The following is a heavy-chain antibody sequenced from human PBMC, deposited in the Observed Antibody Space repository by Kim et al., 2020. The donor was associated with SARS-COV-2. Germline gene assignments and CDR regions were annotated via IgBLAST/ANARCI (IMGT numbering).Heavy chain of an antibody. V-gene: IGHV2-5*02. Sequence: SGPTLVNPTQTLTLSCTCSGFSLSTYGVGVGWIRQPPGKALEWLALIYWDNDKRYSPSLSSRLTIIKDASKNQVVLTMTNMDPVDTGTYFCAQGRWFLTGYGVRFDYWGQGTLVTVSS. CDR2: IYWDNDK. D-gene: IGHD3-9*01. CDR1: GFSLSTYGVG. J-gene: IGHJ4*02. CDR3: AQGRWFLTGYGVRFDY.